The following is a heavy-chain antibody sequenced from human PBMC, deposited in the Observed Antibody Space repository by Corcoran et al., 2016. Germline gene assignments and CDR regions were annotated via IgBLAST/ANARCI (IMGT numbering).Heavy chain of an antibody. J-gene: IGHJ5*02. D-gene: IGHD2-21*01. CDR3: ARCVVSQNWLDP. V-gene: IGHV1-8*02. CDR2: MYPNSGNT. CDR1: GYTFASYD. Sequence: QLQLARSGAAVKQPGASVKVSCRASGYTFASYDITCVRQATGQGLGWMGWMYPNSGNTGYAQKFQGRVTMTRNTSISTAYMELSSLRSEDTAVYYGARCVVSQNWLDPWGQGTLVTVSS.